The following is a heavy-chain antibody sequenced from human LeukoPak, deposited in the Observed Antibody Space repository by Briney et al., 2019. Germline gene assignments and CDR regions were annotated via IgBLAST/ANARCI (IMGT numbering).Heavy chain of an antibody. Sequence: ASETLSLTCTVSGGSVSSGSYYWGWIRQPPGKGLEWIGYIYYSGSTNYNPSLKSRVTISVDTSKNQFSLKLSSVTAADTAVYYCARGDIVATHFDYWGQGTLVTVSS. CDR3: ARGDIVATHFDY. CDR2: IYYSGST. CDR1: GGSVSSGSYY. D-gene: IGHD5-12*01. J-gene: IGHJ4*02. V-gene: IGHV4-61*01.